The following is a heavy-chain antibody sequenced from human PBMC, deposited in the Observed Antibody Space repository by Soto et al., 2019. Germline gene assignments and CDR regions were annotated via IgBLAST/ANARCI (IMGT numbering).Heavy chain of an antibody. V-gene: IGHV5-10-1*01. CDR3: ERRHKSLDLDI. J-gene: IGHJ3*02. CDR1: GYSFTSYW. CDR2: IDPSDSYT. D-gene: IGHD2-21*01. Sequence: GESLKISCKGSGYSFTSYWITWVRQMPGKGLEWMGRIDPSDSYTNYSPSFQGRVTISADKSISTAYLQWNSLKASDTAMYYCERRHKSLDLDIWGQGTMVTVSS.